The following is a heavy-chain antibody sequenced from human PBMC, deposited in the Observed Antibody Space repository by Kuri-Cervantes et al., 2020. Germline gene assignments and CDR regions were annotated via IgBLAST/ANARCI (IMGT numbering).Heavy chain of an antibody. J-gene: IGHJ2*01. Sequence: GGSLRLSCAASGFTFSSYWMSWVRQAPGKGLEWVANIKQDGSEKYYVDSVKGRFTISRDNAKNSLYLQMNSLRAEDTAVYYCARGSGYYGYWYFDLWGCGTLVTVSS. CDR1: GFTFSSYW. CDR3: ARGSGYYGYWYFDL. D-gene: IGHD3-22*01. V-gene: IGHV3-7*04. CDR2: IKQDGSEK.